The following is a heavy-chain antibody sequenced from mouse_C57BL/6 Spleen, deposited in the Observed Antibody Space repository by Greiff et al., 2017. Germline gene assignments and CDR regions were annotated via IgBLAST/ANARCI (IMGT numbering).Heavy chain of an antibody. Sequence: QVHVKQPGAELVKPGASVKLSCKASGYTFTSYWMHWVKQRPGRGLEWIGRIDPNSGGTKYNEKFKSKATLTVDKPSSTAYMQLSSLTSEDSAVYYCARSDYSNKRLYAMDYWGQGTSVTVSS. V-gene: IGHV1-72*01. CDR3: ARSDYSNKRLYAMDY. D-gene: IGHD2-5*01. CDR1: GYTFTSYW. J-gene: IGHJ4*01. CDR2: IDPNSGGT.